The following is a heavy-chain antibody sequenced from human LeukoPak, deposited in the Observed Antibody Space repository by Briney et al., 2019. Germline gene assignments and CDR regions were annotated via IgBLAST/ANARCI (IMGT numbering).Heavy chain of an antibody. D-gene: IGHD6-13*01. CDR1: GFTYSDYY. CDR3: ARDLAAAGTFGFDP. J-gene: IGHJ5*02. CDR2: ISSSSYT. V-gene: IGHV3-11*06. Sequence: PGGSLRLSCAASGFTYSDYYMSWIRQAPGKGLEWVSYISSSSYTNYADSVKGRFTIPRDNAKNSLYLQSNSLRAEDTAVYYCARDLAAAGTFGFDPWGQGTLVTVSS.